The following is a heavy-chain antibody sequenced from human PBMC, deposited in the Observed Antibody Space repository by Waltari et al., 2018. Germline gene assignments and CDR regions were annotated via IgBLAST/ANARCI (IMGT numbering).Heavy chain of an antibody. Sequence: QVQLVESGGGVVQPGGSLRLSCAASGFTFSSYGMHWVRQAPGKGLEWVAFIRYDGSNKYYADSVKGRFTISRDNSKNTLSLQLNSLRAEDTAVYYCAKDSLYSSSWFYYFDYWGQGTLVTVSS. CDR3: AKDSLYSSSWFYYFDY. CDR2: IRYDGSNK. J-gene: IGHJ4*02. V-gene: IGHV3-30*02. D-gene: IGHD6-13*01. CDR1: GFTFSSYG.